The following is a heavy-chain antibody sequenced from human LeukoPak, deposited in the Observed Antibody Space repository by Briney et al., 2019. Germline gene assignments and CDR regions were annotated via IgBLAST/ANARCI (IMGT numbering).Heavy chain of an antibody. J-gene: IGHJ4*02. Sequence: GGSLRLSCAASGFTFDDYAMHWVRQAPGKGLEWVSGISWNSGNIGYADSVKGRFTISRDNAKNSLYLQMNSLRAEDTALYYCALQYNSGPLDYWGQGTLVTVSS. CDR2: ISWNSGNI. V-gene: IGHV3-9*01. CDR1: GFTFDDYA. CDR3: ALQYNSGPLDY. D-gene: IGHD6-19*01.